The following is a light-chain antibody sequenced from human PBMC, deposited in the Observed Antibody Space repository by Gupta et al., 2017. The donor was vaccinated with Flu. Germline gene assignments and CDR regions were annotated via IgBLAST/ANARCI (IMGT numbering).Light chain of an antibody. J-gene: IGLJ2*01. V-gene: IGLV2-8*01. CDR1: SSDVGGYDY. CDR2: EVT. CDR3: SPYAGSNNLV. Sequence: SALPQPPSASGPPGQAVTVSSTGTSSDVGGYDYVSWDQHHPCTARKLIVYEVTMRPSGVPHGFSGSKSGNTSSLTVSGRQAEEVAVYYGSPYAGSNNLVFGGGTKLTVL.